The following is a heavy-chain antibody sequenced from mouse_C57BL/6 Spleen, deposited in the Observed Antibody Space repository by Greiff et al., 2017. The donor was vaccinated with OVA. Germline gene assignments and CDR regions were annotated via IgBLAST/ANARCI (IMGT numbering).Heavy chain of an antibody. V-gene: IGHV1-18*01. CDR2: INPNNGGT. Sequence: EVQLVGSGPELVKPGASVKIPCKASGYTFTDYNMDWVKQSHGKSLEWIGDINPNNGGTIYNQKFKGKATLTVDKSSSTAYMELRSLTSEDTAVYYCARRYDGYYNYWGQGTTLTVSS. CDR1: GYTFTDYN. D-gene: IGHD2-3*01. CDR3: ARRYDGYYNY. J-gene: IGHJ2*01.